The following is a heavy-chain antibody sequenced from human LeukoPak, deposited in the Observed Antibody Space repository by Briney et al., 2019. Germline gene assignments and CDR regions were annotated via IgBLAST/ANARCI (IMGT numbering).Heavy chain of an antibody. CDR2: INHSGST. V-gene: IGHV4-34*01. D-gene: IGHD6-13*01. CDR3: ARHPTGIAAAGPPPVDY. J-gene: IGHJ4*02. CDR1: GGSFSGYY. Sequence: PSETLSLTCAVYGGSFSGYYWSWIRQPPGKGLEWIGEINHSGSTNYNPSLKSRVTISVDTSKNQFSLKLSSVTAADTAVYYCARHPTGIAAAGPPPVDYWGQGTLVTVSS.